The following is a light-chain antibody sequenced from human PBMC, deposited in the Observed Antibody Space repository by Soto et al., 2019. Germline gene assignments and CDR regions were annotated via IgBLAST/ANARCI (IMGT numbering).Light chain of an antibody. CDR3: QQSYSTLT. CDR1: QSVSSY. CDR2: KAS. J-gene: IGKJ4*01. Sequence: ESVLTQAPSTLSLSPGERATLSCRASQSVSSYLAWYQQKPGQAPKLLIYKASNLATGIPSRFSGSGSGTEFTLTISSLQPEDFATYYCQQSYSTLTFGGGTEVDI. V-gene: IGKV3-11*01.